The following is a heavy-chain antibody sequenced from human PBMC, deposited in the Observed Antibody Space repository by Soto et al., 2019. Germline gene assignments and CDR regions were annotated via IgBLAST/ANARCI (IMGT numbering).Heavy chain of an antibody. CDR1: GGSISSGGYS. CDR3: AAGGGLPRYY. Sequence: QLQLQESGSGLVKPSQTLSLTCAVSGGSISSGGYSWSWIRQPPGKGLEWIGYIYHSGSTYYNPSLTSRVTISVDRSKNQFSLKRRSVPAADTAVYYCAAGGGLPRYYWGQGTLVTVSS. CDR2: IYHSGST. D-gene: IGHD5-12*01. V-gene: IGHV4-30-2*01. J-gene: IGHJ4*02.